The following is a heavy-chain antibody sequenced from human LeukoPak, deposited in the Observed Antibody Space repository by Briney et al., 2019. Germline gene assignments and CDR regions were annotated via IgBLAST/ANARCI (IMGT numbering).Heavy chain of an antibody. D-gene: IGHD5-12*01. Sequence: IPSETLSLTCAVYGGSFSGYYWSWIRQPPGKGLEWIGEINHSGSTNYNPSLKSRVTISVDTSKNQFSLKLSSVTAADTAVYYCARSPREMATILSYAFDIWGQGTMVTVSS. CDR2: INHSGST. CDR1: GGSFSGYY. V-gene: IGHV4-34*01. CDR3: ARSPREMATILSYAFDI. J-gene: IGHJ3*02.